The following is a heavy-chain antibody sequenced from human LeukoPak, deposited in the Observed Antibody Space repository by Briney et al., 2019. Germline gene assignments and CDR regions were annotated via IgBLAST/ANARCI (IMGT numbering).Heavy chain of an antibody. CDR2: IIPIFGTA. CDR3: ARMGDIDHYVYSGSYCY. CDR1: GGTFSSYA. Sequence: GASVRVSCKASGGTFSSYAISWVRQAPGQGLEWRGGIIPIFGTANYAQKFQGRVTITADESTSTAYMELSSLRSEDTAVYYCARMGDIDHYVYSGSYCYWGQGTLVTVSS. V-gene: IGHV1-69*13. J-gene: IGHJ4*02. D-gene: IGHD1-26*01.